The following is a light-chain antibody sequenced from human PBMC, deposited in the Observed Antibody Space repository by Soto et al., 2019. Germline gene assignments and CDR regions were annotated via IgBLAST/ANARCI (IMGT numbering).Light chain of an antibody. CDR3: GSYTSSRTYV. CDR1: NRDVGNYNS. V-gene: IGLV2-14*01. J-gene: IGLJ1*01. Sequence: QSALTQPASVSGCPGQSITICCTGDNRDVGNYNSVSWYQQRPGKAPKFMISDVSDRPAGVSNRFSGSKSGSTATLTISSLQAEDEADYYCGSYTSSRTYVFGTGTKVTV. CDR2: DVS.